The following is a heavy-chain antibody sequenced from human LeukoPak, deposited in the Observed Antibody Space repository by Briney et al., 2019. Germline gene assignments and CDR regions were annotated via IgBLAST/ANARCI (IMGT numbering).Heavy chain of an antibody. V-gene: IGHV3-7*03. D-gene: IGHD3-9*01. J-gene: IGHJ4*02. CDR1: GFTFSSYS. CDR2: IKQDGSEK. Sequence: GGSLRLSCAASGFTFSSYSMNWVRQAPGKGLEWVANIKQDGSEKYYVDSVKGRFTISRDNAKNSLYLQMNSLRAEDTAVYYCARGLGGNFDWLLYGGQGPLVTVSS. CDR3: ARGLGGNFDWLLY.